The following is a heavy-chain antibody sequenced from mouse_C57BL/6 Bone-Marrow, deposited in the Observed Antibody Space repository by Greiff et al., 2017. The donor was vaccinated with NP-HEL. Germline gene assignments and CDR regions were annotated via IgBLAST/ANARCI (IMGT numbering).Heavy chain of an antibody. Sequence: QVQLKQSGAELARPGASVKLSCKASGYTFTSYGISWVKQRTGQGLEWIGEIYPRSGNTYYNEKFKGKATLTADKSSSTAYMELRSLTSEDSAVYFCARSITTVVARYFDVWGTGTTVTVSS. CDR3: ARSITTVVARYFDV. J-gene: IGHJ1*03. D-gene: IGHD1-1*01. CDR1: GYTFTSYG. CDR2: IYPRSGNT. V-gene: IGHV1-81*01.